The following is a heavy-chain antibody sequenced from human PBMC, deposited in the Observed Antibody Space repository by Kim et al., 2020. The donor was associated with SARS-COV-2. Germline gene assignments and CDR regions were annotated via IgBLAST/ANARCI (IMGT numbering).Heavy chain of an antibody. V-gene: IGHV4-59*13. D-gene: IGHD6-19*01. Sequence: SETLSLTCTVSGDSISNYYWNWIRQPPGKGLEWIGYIHYSGITNYNPSLKSRVTISVDTSRNQFSLKLSSVTAADTAVYYCARVGVQYRCGSWGQGTLVTVSS. CDR2: IHYSGIT. J-gene: IGHJ5*02. CDR3: ARVGVQYRCGS. CDR1: GDSISNYY.